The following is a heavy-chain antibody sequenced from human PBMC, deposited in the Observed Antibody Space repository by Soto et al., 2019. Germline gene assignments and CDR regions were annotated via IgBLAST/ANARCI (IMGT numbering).Heavy chain of an antibody. J-gene: IGHJ5*02. CDR2: ISYDGSNK. CDR1: GFTFSSYA. CDR3: ARDRGDYYGSGALNWFDP. Sequence: GGSLRLSCAASGFTFSSYAMHWVRQAPGKGLEWVAVISYDGSNKYYADSVKGRFTISRDNSKNTLYLQMNSLRAEDTAVYYCARDRGDYYGSGALNWFDPWGQGTLVTVS. D-gene: IGHD3-10*01. V-gene: IGHV3-30-3*01.